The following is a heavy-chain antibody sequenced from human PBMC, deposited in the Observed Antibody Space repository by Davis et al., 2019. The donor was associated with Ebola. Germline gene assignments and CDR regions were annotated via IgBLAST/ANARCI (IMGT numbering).Heavy chain of an antibody. CDR1: GYTFTSYA. CDR3: ARDGVGSYSPEDY. J-gene: IGHJ4*02. D-gene: IGHD1-26*01. CDR2: INAGNGNT. Sequence: AASVKVSCKASGYTFTSYAMHWVRQAPGQRLEWMGWINAGNGNTKYSQKFQGRVTITRDTSISTAYMELSRLRSDDTAVYYCARDGVGSYSPEDYWGQGTLVTVSS. V-gene: IGHV1-3*01.